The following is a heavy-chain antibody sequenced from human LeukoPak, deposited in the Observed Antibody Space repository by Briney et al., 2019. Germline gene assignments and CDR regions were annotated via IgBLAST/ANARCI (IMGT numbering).Heavy chain of an antibody. CDR2: ISGSGGST. CDR3: AKPAGGFYYDSSGYHFDY. Sequence: PGGSLRLSCAASGFTFSSYAMSWVRQAPGKGLEWVSAISGSGGSTYYADSVKGRFTISRDNSKNTLYLQMSSLRAEDTAVYYCAKPAGGFYYDSSGYHFDYWGQGTLVTVSS. J-gene: IGHJ4*02. CDR1: GFTFSSYA. D-gene: IGHD3-22*01. V-gene: IGHV3-23*01.